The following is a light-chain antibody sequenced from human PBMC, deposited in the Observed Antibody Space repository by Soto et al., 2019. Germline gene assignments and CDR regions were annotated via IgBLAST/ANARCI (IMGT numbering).Light chain of an antibody. Sequence: QSVLTQPPSASASLGASVTLTCTLSSGYSNYRVDWYQQRPEKGPRFVMRVGTGGIVGSKGDVIPDRFSVLGSGLNRYLTIKNIQEEDESDYHCGADHGSGSNFAVVFGGGTKLTV. J-gene: IGLJ2*01. CDR2: VGTGGIVG. CDR3: GADHGSGSNFAVV. V-gene: IGLV9-49*01. CDR1: SGYSNYR.